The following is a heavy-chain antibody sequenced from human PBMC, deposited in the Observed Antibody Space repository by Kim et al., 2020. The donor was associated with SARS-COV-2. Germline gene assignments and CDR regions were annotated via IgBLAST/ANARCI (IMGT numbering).Heavy chain of an antibody. V-gene: IGHV4-59*08. Sequence: SETLSLTCTVSGGSISSYYWSWIRQPPGKGLEWIGYIYYSGSTNYNPSLKSRVTISVDTSKNQFSLKLSSVTAADTAVYYCAWTPDYYYGMDVWGQGTTVTVSS. CDR3: AWTPDYYYGMDV. J-gene: IGHJ6*02. CDR1: GGSISSYY. CDR2: IYYSGST. D-gene: IGHD2-15*01.